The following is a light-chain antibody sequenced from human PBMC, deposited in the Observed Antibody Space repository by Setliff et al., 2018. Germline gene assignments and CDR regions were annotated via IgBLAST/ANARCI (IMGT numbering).Light chain of an antibody. V-gene: IGLV2-11*01. CDR3: CSYAGSYTSLDV. Sequence: QSALAQPRSVSGSPGQSVTISCTGTSSDVGGYNYVSWYQQHPGKAPKLMVYDVSKRPSGVPDRFSGSKSGNTASLTISGLQAEDEADYYCCSYAGSYTSLDVFGNGTKGTVL. CDR2: DVS. J-gene: IGLJ1*01. CDR1: SSDVGGYNY.